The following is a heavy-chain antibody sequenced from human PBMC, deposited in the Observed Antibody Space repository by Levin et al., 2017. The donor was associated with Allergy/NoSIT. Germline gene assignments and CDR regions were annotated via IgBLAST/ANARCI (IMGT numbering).Heavy chain of an antibody. CDR2: INQDGSQK. CDR1: GFTFNSYW. V-gene: IGHV3-7*01. Sequence: GGSLRLSCAASGFTFNSYWMRWVRQAPGKGLEWVANINQDGSQKKYVDSVKGRFTISRDNAKNSLFLQMDSLRGEDTAVYYCVSALRHCDGGSCYPQGYWGQGTLVTVSS. CDR3: VSALRHCDGGSCYPQGY. J-gene: IGHJ4*02. D-gene: IGHD2-15*01.